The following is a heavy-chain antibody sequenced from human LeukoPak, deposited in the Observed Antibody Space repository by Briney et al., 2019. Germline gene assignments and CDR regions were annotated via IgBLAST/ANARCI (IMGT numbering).Heavy chain of an antibody. J-gene: IGHJ4*02. V-gene: IGHV3-7*01. D-gene: IGHD5-18*01. CDR3: ARGGGTAMVHLYYFDY. Sequence: PGGSLGLSCEASGFTFNNYWMSWFRQAPGKGLEWVANIKQDESEKNYVDSVKGRFTISRDNVKNSLYLQMNSLRAEDTAVYYCARGGGTAMVHLYYFDYWGQGTLVTVSS. CDR2: IKQDESEK. CDR1: GFTFNNYW.